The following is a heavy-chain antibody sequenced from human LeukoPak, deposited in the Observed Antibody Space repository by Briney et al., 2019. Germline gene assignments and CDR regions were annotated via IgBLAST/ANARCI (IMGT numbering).Heavy chain of an antibody. CDR2: IIPIFGTA. CDR3: ARGVIAARPDYYYYYTDV. J-gene: IGHJ6*03. Sequence: SVTVSCKASGGTFSSYAISWVRQAPGQGLEWMGGIIPIFGTANYAQKFQGRVTITTDESTSTAYMELSSLRSEDTAVYYCARGVIAARPDYYYYYTDVWGKGTTVTVSS. D-gene: IGHD6-6*01. V-gene: IGHV1-69*05. CDR1: GGTFSSYA.